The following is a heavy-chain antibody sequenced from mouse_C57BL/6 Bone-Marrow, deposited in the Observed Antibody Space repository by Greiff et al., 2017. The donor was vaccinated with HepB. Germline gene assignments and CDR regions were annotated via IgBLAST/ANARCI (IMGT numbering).Heavy chain of an antibody. V-gene: IGHV1-54*01. CDR1: GYAFTNYL. J-gene: IGHJ2*01. Sequence: QVQLQQSGAELVRPGTSVKVSCKASGYAFTNYLIEWVKQRPGQGLEWIGVINPGSGGNNYNEKFKGKATLTADKSSSTAYMQLSSLTSEDSAVYFCARGITTVVNSYFDYWGQGTTLTVSS. CDR3: ARGITTVVNSYFDY. CDR2: INPGSGGN. D-gene: IGHD1-1*01.